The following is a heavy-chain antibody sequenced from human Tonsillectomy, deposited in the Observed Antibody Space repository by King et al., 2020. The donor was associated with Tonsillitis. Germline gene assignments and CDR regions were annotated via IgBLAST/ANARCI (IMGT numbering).Heavy chain of an antibody. CDR1: GFTFSSYW. D-gene: IGHD6-13*01. V-gene: IGHV3-7*01. CDR3: ARDRGYSSTWEGFDF. J-gene: IGHJ4*02. Sequence: VQLVESGGGLVQPGGSLRLSCAASGFTFSSYWRSWVRQAPGKGLEWVANIKQHGSEKYYVDSVKGRFTISRDNAKNSLYLQMNSLRAEDTAVYYCARDRGYSSTWEGFDFWGQGTLVTVSS. CDR2: IKQHGSEK.